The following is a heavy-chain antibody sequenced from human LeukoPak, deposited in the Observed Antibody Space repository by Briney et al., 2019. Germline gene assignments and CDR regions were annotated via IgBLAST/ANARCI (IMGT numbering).Heavy chain of an antibody. CDR3: ARPLPRYDSSGSLPPNWFDP. CDR2: INVGNGNT. D-gene: IGHD3-22*01. CDR1: GYTFTIYA. V-gene: IGHV1-3*01. J-gene: IGHJ5*02. Sequence: ASVTVSFTASGYTFTIYAMPWVRQAPGQRMGRMGWINVGNGNTKYSQKVQGRVTITSDTSASTAYMDLSGLRSEDTAAYVCARPLPRYDSSGSLPPNWFDPGGQGTLVTVSS.